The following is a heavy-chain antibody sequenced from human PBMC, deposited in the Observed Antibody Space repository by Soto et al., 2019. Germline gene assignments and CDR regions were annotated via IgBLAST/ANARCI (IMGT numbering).Heavy chain of an antibody. CDR2: ISGSGFKK. V-gene: IGHV3-23*01. J-gene: IGHJ5*02. Sequence: LRLSCAAYVFIFENFGMSWVRQAPGKGLEWISSISGSGFKKYYADSVKGRFTISRDNSKSTVYLELNNLSAEDTAVYHCAKNQGVELVPLATVDWFDPWGQGSVVTVSS. CDR3: AKNQGVELVPLATVDWFDP. CDR1: VFIFENFG. D-gene: IGHD1-26*01.